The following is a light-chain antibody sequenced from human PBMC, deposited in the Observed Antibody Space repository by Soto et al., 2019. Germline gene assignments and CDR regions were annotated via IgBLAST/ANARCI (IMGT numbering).Light chain of an antibody. CDR1: QTISRN. V-gene: IGKV1-39*01. CDR3: QQSYSITYT. J-gene: IGKJ2*01. Sequence: DIQLTQSPSSLSASVGDRVTITCRASQTISRNLNWYQQKPGEAPKLLMYVVSTLQAGVPSRFSGSESGTDYTLTISNLQPDDFATYYCQQSYSITYTFGRGTKLEIK. CDR2: VVS.